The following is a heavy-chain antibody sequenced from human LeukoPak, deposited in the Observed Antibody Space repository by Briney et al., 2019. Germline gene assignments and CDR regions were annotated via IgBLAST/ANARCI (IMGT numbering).Heavy chain of an antibody. V-gene: IGHV3-21*01. CDR1: GFTFSAYS. CDR3: AKVGRDGYTIDP. CDR2: ITSSSSYI. J-gene: IGHJ5*02. D-gene: IGHD5-24*01. Sequence: PGGSLRLSCAASGFTFSAYSMNWVRQAPGKGLEWVSSITSSSSYIYYADSVKGRFTVSRDNAKNSLFLQMNSLRAEDTAVYYCAKVGRDGYTIDPWGQGTLVTVSS.